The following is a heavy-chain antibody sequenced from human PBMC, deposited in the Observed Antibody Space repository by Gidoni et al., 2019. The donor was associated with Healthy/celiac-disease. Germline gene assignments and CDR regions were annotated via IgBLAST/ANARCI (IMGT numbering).Heavy chain of an antibody. CDR2: ISYDGSNK. CDR1: GFTFSRYS. J-gene: IGHJ2*01. V-gene: IGHV3-30-3*01. CDR3: ARDSAGGFACSSTSCYYWYFDL. Sequence: QVQLVESGGGVVQPGRSLRLSCEAYGFTFSRYSMHWVRQGPGKGLEWVAVISYDGSNKYYADSVKGRFTISRDNSKNTLYLQMNSLRSEDTAVYYCARDSAGGFACSSTSCYYWYFDLWGRGTLVTVSS. D-gene: IGHD2-2*01.